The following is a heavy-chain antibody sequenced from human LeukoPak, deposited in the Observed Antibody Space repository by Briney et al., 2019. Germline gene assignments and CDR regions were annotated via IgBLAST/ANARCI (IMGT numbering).Heavy chain of an antibody. CDR2: ISSSSSYI. D-gene: IGHD2-2*01. Sequence: GGSLRLSCAASGFTFSSYSMNWVRQAPGKGLEWVSSISSSSSYIYHADSVKGRFTISRDNSGNTLYLQMDSLRAEDTAVYYCAKVSCSSASCRTWGDYWGQGTLVTVSS. V-gene: IGHV3-21*04. CDR1: GFTFSSYS. CDR3: AKVSCSSASCRTWGDY. J-gene: IGHJ4*02.